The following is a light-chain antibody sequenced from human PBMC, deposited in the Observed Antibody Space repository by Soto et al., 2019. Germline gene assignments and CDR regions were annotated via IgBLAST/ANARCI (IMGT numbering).Light chain of an antibody. V-gene: IGLV2-11*01. J-gene: IGLJ1*01. CDR3: CSYAGSRYV. CDR1: SSDVGGYNY. Sequence: QSVLTQPRSVSGSPGQSVTISCTGTSSDVGGYNYVSWYQQHPGKAPKFMIYDVNKRPSGVPDRFSGSKSGNTASLTISGLQAEDEADYYCCSYAGSRYVFGTGTKVTVL. CDR2: DVN.